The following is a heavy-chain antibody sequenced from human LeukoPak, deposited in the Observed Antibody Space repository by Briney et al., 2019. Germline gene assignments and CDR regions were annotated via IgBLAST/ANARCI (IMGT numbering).Heavy chain of an antibody. CDR3: ARDLGTATPLDP. V-gene: IGHV3-74*01. Sequence: GGSLRLSCAASGFIFSNYWMHWVRQAPGKGPVGVSRITSDGTDTGYAAAVKGRFTMSRDNAKNTVYLQMNSLSAEDTGVYYCARDLGTATPLDPWGQGTLVSVSS. CDR2: ITSDGTDT. CDR1: GFIFSNYW. J-gene: IGHJ5*02. D-gene: IGHD1-1*01.